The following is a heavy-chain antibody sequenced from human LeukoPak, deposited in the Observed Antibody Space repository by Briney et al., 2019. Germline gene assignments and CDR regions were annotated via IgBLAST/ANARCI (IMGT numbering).Heavy chain of an antibody. D-gene: IGHD3-10*01. CDR1: GGSISSYY. CDR3: ARGGYYGSGNDFRFDP. Sequence: SETLSLTCTVSGGSISSYYWSWIRQPPGKGREWIGYIYYSGSTNYKPSLKSRVTISVDTSKNQFSLKLSSVTAADTAVYHCARGGYYGSGNDFRFDPWGQGTLLTV. CDR2: IYYSGST. V-gene: IGHV4-59*01. J-gene: IGHJ5*02.